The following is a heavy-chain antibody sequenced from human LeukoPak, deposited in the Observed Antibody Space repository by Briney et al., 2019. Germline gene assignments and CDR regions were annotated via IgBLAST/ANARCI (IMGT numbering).Heavy chain of an antibody. V-gene: IGHV1-46*01. D-gene: IGHD6-6*01. CDR2: INPTGGST. Sequence: ASVRVSCKASGYTFPSYFMHWVRQAPGQGLEWMGIINPTGGSTTYAQKFQGRVTMTRDTSTSTVYMELSSLRSDDTAVYYCARTAARRFDYWGQGTLVTVSS. CDR3: ARTAARRFDY. J-gene: IGHJ4*02. CDR1: GYTFPSYF.